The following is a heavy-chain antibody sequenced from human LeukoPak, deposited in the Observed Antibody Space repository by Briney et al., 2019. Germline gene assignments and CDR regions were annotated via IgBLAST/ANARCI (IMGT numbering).Heavy chain of an antibody. J-gene: IGHJ3*02. CDR1: GGSIKTGGYS. CDR2: VYISGNT. CDR3: TRGWSSAGVFDS. Sequence: SETLSLTCTVSGGSIKTGGYSWTWIRQPAGRGLEWIGRVYISGNTDQNPSLKSRVTVSMDSSKNQFSLEMKSVTAADTAVYYCTRGWSSAGVFDSWGQGTVVTVSS. D-gene: IGHD6-19*01. V-gene: IGHV4-61*02.